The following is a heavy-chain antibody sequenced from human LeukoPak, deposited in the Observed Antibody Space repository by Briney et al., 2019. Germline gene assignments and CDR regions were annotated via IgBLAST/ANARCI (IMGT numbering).Heavy chain of an antibody. CDR1: GYTFTGYY. D-gene: IGHD4-17*01. CDR3: ARDPPTNDYGDYDDY. CDR2: INPNSGGT. J-gene: IGHJ4*02. V-gene: IGHV1-2*02. Sequence: ASVKVSCKASGYTFTGYYMHWARQAPGQGLEWMGWINPNSGGTNYAQKFQGRVTMTRDTSISTAYMELSRLRSDDTAVYYCARDPPTNDYGDYDDYWGQGTLVTVSS.